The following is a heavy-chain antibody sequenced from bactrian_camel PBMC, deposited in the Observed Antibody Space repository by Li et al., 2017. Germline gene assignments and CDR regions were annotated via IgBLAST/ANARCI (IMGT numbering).Heavy chain of an antibody. J-gene: IGHJ4*01. CDR3: AADRMACLRPSVQLAAWNF. CDR1: GYGHITKC. CDR2: IRMIDGSL. V-gene: IGHV3-3*01. Sequence: HVQLVESGGGSVTAGGSLRLSCSPSGYGHITKCMGWFRQAPGEQREGVATIRMIDGSLGYEDSVKGRSTISRDNARNTLYLQMDSLKPEDTAMYYCAADRMACLRPSVQLAAWNFWGQGTQVTVS.